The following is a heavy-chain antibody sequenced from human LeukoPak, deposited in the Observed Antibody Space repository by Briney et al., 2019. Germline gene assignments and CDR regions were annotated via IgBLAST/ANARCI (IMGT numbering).Heavy chain of an antibody. V-gene: IGHV1-3*01. J-gene: IGHJ6*02. Sequence: EASVKVSCKASGYTFTSYAMHWVRQAPGQRLEWMGWINAGNGNTKYSQKFQGRVTITRDTSVGTAYMELSSLRSEDTAVYYCARTVYYDSSGRYGMDVWGQGTTVTVSS. CDR2: INAGNGNT. CDR3: ARTVYYDSSGRYGMDV. CDR1: GYTFTSYA. D-gene: IGHD3-22*01.